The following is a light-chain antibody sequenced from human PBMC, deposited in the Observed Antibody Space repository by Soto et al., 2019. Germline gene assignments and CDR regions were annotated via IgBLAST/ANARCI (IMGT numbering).Light chain of an antibody. J-gene: IGKJ5*01. CDR1: QNVRSY. CDR3: QQRTNWPTSS. CDR2: DAS. Sequence: EIVLTQSPATLSLSPGERATLSCRASQNVRSYFAWYQQKPGQAPRLLIHDASSRATDIPDRFSGRGSGTHFTLPISSLEPEDDEVEYCQQRTNWPTSSFGQGTRVAIK. V-gene: IGKV3-11*01.